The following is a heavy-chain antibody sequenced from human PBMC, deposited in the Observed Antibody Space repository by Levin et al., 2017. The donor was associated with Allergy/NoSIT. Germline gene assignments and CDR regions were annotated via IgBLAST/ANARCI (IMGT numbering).Heavy chain of an antibody. Sequence: GASVKVSCKASGGTFSSYAISWVRQAPGQGLEWMGGIIPIFGTANYAQKFQGRVTITADKSTSTAYMELSSLRSEDTAVYYCARDPDIVVVPAATNWFDPWGQGTLVTVSS. D-gene: IGHD2-2*01. CDR3: ARDPDIVVVPAATNWFDP. J-gene: IGHJ5*02. CDR1: GGTFSSYA. CDR2: IIPIFGTA. V-gene: IGHV1-69*06.